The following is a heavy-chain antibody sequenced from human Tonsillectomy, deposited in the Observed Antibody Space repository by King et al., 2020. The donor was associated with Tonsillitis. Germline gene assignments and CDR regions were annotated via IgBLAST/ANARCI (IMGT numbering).Heavy chain of an antibody. J-gene: IGHJ4*02. Sequence: QLVQSGGGLVQPGGSLRLSCAASGFTFSSYEMSWVRQAPGKGLEWVSYISSGGITTYYADSVRGRFTISRDNAKNSLYLQMSSLRAEDTAVYYCAREDWELLPYFDSWGQGTLVTVSS. D-gene: IGHD1-26*01. V-gene: IGHV3-48*03. CDR2: ISSGGITT. CDR3: AREDWELLPYFDS. CDR1: GFTFSSYE.